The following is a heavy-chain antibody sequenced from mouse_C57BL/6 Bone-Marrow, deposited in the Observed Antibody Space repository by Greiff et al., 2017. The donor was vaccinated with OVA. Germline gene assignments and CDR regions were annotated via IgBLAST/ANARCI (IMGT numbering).Heavy chain of an antibody. D-gene: IGHD3-2*02. CDR2: INPNNGGT. J-gene: IGHJ3*01. Sequence: EVQLQQSGPELVKPGASVKISCKASGYTFTDYYMNWVKQSHGKSLEWIGDINPNNGGTSYNQKFKGKATLTVDKSSSTAYMQLSSLTSEDSAVYYCARSGSSGDGFAYWGQGTLVTVSA. CDR3: ARSGSSGDGFAY. V-gene: IGHV1-26*01. CDR1: GYTFTDYY.